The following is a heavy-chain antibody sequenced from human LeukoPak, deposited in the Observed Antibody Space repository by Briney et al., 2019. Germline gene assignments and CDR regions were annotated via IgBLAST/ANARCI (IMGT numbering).Heavy chain of an antibody. CDR1: GYTFTNYH. CDR2: MNPNNGDS. CDR3: ARTTSFTASGYDY. V-gene: IGHV1-8*03. Sequence: ASVKVSCKASGYTFTNYHINWVRQATGQGLEWMGWMNPNNGDSGYEQKFQGRVTITRDTSISTSYMELRSLRSDDTAVYFCARTTSFTASGYDYWGQGTLVTVSS. D-gene: IGHD6-25*01. J-gene: IGHJ4*02.